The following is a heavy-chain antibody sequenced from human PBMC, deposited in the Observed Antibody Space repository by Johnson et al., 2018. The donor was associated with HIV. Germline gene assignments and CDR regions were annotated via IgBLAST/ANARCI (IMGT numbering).Heavy chain of an antibody. CDR1: GFTFDDYG. V-gene: IGHV3-20*04. CDR3: ARDRGGPERNYDFWSGYYGGDAFDI. CDR2: INWNGGST. J-gene: IGHJ3*02. D-gene: IGHD3-3*01. Sequence: VQLVESGGGVVRPGGSLRLSCAASGFTFDDYGMSWVRQTPGKGLEWVSGINWNGGSTGYADSVKGRFTISRDNAKNSLYLQMNSLRAEDKALYYCARDRGGPERNYDFWSGYYGGDAFDIWGQGTMVTVSS.